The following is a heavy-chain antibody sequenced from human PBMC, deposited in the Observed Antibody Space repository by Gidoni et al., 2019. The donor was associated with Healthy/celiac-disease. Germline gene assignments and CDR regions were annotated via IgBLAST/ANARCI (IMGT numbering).Heavy chain of an antibody. CDR2: IRSKAYGGTT. J-gene: IGHJ3*02. D-gene: IGHD1-7*01. CDR1: GFTFGDYA. V-gene: IGHV3-49*04. Sequence: EVQLVESGGGLVQPGRSLRLSCTASGFTFGDYAMSWVRQAPGKGLEWVGFIRSKAYGGTTEYAASVKGRFTISRDDSKSIAYLQMNSLKTEDTAVYYCTRASNWNYVEAFDIWGQGTMVTVSS. CDR3: TRASNWNYVEAFDI.